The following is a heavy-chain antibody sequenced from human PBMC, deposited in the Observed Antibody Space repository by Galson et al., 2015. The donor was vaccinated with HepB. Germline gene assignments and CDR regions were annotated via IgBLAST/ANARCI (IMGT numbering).Heavy chain of an antibody. CDR1: GYTFNFYY. CDR2: INPSGGTT. J-gene: IGHJ4*02. Sequence: SVKVSCKASGYTFNFYYLHWVRQAPGQGLEWMGIINPSGGTTSYAQKFQGRVTMTRDTSTSTLYMELSSLRSDDTAVYYCAREGYCSGGVCPHFAYWGQGTLVTVSS. D-gene: IGHD2-8*02. V-gene: IGHV1-46*02. CDR3: AREGYCSGGVCPHFAY.